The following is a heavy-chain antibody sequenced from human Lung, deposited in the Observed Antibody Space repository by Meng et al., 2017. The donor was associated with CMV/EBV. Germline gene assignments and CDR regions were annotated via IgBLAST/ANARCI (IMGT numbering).Heavy chain of an antibody. D-gene: IGHD3-22*01. CDR1: GGTFSSYA. CDR2: IIPVLGTA. J-gene: IGHJ4*02. CDR3: ASVVPPSYYYDSSGYYDY. V-gene: IGHV1-69*05. Sequence: SVKVSCKASGGTFSSYAISWVRQAPGQGLEWMGGIIPVLGTANYPQKFQGRVTITTDESTSTASMELSSLRSDDTAVYYCASVVPPSYYYDSSGYYDYLGQGTLVTVSS.